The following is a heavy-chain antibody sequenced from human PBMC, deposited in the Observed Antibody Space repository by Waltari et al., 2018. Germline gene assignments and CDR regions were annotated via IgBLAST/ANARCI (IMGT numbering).Heavy chain of an antibody. D-gene: IGHD4-17*01. CDR2: INAGNGNT. V-gene: IGHV1-3*01. CDR1: GYTFTSYA. CDR3: ARDRMTTVTYFDY. Sequence: VQLVQSGAEVKKPGASVKVSCKASGYTFTSYAMHWVRQAPGQRLEWMGWINAGNGNTKYSQKFQGRVTITRDTSASTAYMELSSLRSEDTAVYYCARDRMTTVTYFDYWGQGTLVTVSS. J-gene: IGHJ4*02.